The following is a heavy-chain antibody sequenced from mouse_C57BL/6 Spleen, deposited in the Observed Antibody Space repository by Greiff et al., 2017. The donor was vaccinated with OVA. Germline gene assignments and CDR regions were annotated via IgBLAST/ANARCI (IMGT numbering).Heavy chain of an antibody. V-gene: IGHV1-55*01. J-gene: IGHJ4*01. CDR1: GYTFTSYW. D-gene: IGHD2-5*01. CDR2: IYPGSGST. Sequence: VQLQQPGAELVKPGASVKMSCKASGYTFTSYWITWVKQRPGQGLEWIGDIYPGSGSTNYNEKFKSKATLTVDTSSSTAYMQSSSLTSEDSAVYYCARRRSYYSNYDAMDYWGQGTSVTVSS. CDR3: ARRRSYYSNYDAMDY.